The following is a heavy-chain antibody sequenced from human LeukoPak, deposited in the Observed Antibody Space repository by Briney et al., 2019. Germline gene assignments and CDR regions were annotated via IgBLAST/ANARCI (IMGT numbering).Heavy chain of an antibody. J-gene: IGHJ4*02. CDR2: IYYSGST. CDR1: GGSISSSSYY. V-gene: IGHV4-39*07. CDR3: ARSDPYYDILTGYSMEYYFDY. D-gene: IGHD3-9*01. Sequence: PSETLSLTCTVSGGSISSSSYYWGWIRQPPGKGLEWIGSIYYSGSTYYNPSLKSRVTISVDTSKNQFSLELNSVTAADTAVYYCARSDPYYDILTGYSMEYYFDYWGQGTLVTVSS.